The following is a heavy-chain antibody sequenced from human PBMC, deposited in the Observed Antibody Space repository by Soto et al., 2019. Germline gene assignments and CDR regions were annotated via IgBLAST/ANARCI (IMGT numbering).Heavy chain of an antibody. V-gene: IGHV5-51*01. Sequence: GESLKISCKGSGYSFTSYWIGWVRQMPGKGLEWMGIIYPGDSDTRYSPSFQGQVTISADKSISTAYLQWSSLKASDTAMYYCARLRMPTDYYYYYGMDVWGQGTTVTAP. CDR1: GYSFTSYW. J-gene: IGHJ6*02. D-gene: IGHD2-2*01. CDR3: ARLRMPTDYYYYYGMDV. CDR2: IYPGDSDT.